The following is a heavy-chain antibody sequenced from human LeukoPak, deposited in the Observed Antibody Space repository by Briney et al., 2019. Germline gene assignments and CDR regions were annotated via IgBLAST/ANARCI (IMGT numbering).Heavy chain of an antibody. CDR3: SRHGRYGSGSYYTHGMDV. Sequence: SETLSLTCTVSGGSISSYYWSWIRQPAGKGLEWIGRIYTSGSTNYNPSLKSRVTISVDTSKNQFSLKLSSVTAADTAVYYCSRHGRYGSGSYYTHGMDVWGQGNTVTATS. V-gene: IGHV4-4*07. CDR1: GGSISSYY. CDR2: IYTSGST. J-gene: IGHJ6*02. D-gene: IGHD3-10*01.